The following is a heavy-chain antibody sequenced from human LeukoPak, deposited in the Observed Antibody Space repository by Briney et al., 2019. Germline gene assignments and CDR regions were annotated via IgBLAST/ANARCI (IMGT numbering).Heavy chain of an antibody. J-gene: IGHJ4*02. Sequence: SETLSLTCTVSGGSISSSSYYWGWIRQPPGTGLEWIGSIYYSGSTYYNPSLRSRVSISVDTSKNQFSLKMTSVTAADTAFFYCARAVGPHRPFDYWGQGTLVTVSS. D-gene: IGHD1-26*01. V-gene: IGHV4-39*07. CDR1: GGSISSSSYY. CDR2: IYYSGST. CDR3: ARAVGPHRPFDY.